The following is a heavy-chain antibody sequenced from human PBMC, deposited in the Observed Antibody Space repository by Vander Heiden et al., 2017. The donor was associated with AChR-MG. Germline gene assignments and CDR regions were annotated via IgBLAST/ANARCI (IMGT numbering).Heavy chain of an antibody. Sequence: EVQLVQSGAEVKKPGESLKISCKGSGYSFTSYWIGWVRQMPGKGLEWMGIIYPGDSDTRYSPSFQGQVTISADKSISTAYLQWSSLKASDTAMYYCARLVEQDAHSEDYYGMDVWGQGTTVTVSS. CDR1: GYSFTSYW. D-gene: IGHD3-10*01. CDR2: IYPGDSDT. J-gene: IGHJ6*02. V-gene: IGHV5-51*01. CDR3: ARLVEQDAHSEDYYGMDV.